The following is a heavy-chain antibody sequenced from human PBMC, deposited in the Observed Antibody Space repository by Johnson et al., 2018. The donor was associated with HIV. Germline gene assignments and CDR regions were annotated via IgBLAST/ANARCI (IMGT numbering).Heavy chain of an antibody. CDR3: ARVIQAAGTVDDSFDI. CDR2: IYSGGST. CDR1: GFTVSSNY. V-gene: IGHV3-53*01. Sequence: VQLVESGGGLIQPGGSLRLPCAASGFTVSSNYMSWVRQAPGKGLEWVSVIYSGGSTYSADSVKGRFTISRDNSKNILYLQINSLRAEDTAVYYCARVIQAAGTVDDSFDIWGQGTMVTVSS. D-gene: IGHD6-13*01. J-gene: IGHJ3*02.